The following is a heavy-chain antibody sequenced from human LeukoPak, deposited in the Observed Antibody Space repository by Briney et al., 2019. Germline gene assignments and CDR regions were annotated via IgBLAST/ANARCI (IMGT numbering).Heavy chain of an antibody. CDR3: AKRDSSGSYPYYFDY. D-gene: IGHD3-22*01. CDR1: GFTFSNHA. CDR2: IGGTDGST. J-gene: IGHJ4*02. V-gene: IGHV3-23*01. Sequence: GGPLRLSCVASGFTFSNHAMSWVRLAPGKGLEWVSAIGGTDGSTYYTDSVKGRFTISRDNSKDTLYLQMNSLTVEDTATYYCAKRDSSGSYPYYFDYWGQGTLVTVSS.